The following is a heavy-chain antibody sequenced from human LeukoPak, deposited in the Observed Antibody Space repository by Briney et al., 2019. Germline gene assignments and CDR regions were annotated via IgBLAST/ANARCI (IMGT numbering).Heavy chain of an antibody. CDR3: ARSENDYGDYWAAFDI. J-gene: IGHJ3*02. CDR2: IYSGGST. D-gene: IGHD4-17*01. V-gene: IGHV3-66*01. CDR1: GFTVSSNY. Sequence: GGSLRLSRAASGFTVSSNYMSWVRQAPGKGLEWVSVIYSGGSTYYADSVKGRFTISRDNSKNTLYLQMNSLRAEDTAVYYCARSENDYGDYWAAFDIWGQGTMVTVSS.